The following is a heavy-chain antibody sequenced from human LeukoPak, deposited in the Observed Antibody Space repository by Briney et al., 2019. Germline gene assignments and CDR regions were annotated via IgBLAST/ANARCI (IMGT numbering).Heavy chain of an antibody. CDR1: GYTFTGYY. CDR2: INPNSGGT. V-gene: IGHV1-2*02. CDR3: ARDPSKGYGDAFFDY. Sequence: ASVKVSCKASGYTFTGYYMHWVRQAPGQGLEWMGWINPNSGGTNYAQKFQGRATMTRYTSISTAYMELSSLRSDDTAVYYCARDPSKGYGDAFFDYWGQGTLVTVSS. D-gene: IGHD4-17*01. J-gene: IGHJ4*02.